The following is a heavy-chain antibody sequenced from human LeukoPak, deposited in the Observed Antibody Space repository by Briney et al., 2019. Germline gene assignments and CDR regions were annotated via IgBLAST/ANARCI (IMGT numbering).Heavy chain of an antibody. J-gene: IGHJ5*02. D-gene: IGHD6-13*01. CDR2: INISGST. V-gene: IGHV4-34*01. CDR3: ARARTGYSSSWYMSWFDP. Sequence: SETLSLTCAVYGGSFSGYYWSWLRQPPGKGLEWIGEINISGSTNYNPSLKSRVTISVDTSKNQFSLKLSSVTAADTAVCYCARARTGYSSSWYMSWFDPWGQGTLVTVSS. CDR1: GGSFSGYY.